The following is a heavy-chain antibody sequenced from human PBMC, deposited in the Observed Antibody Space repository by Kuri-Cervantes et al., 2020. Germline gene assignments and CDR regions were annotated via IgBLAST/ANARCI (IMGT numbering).Heavy chain of an antibody. Sequence: SQTLSLTCAVSGGSISSGGYSWSWIRQPPGKGLEWIGYIYHSGSTYYNPSLKSRVTISVDRSKNQFSLKLSSVTAADTAVYYCARGTHRSSSTNCQPPYNWFDPWGLGTLVTVSS. V-gene: IGHV4-30-2*01. CDR2: IYHSGST. CDR3: ARGTHRSSSTNCQPPYNWFDP. D-gene: IGHD2-2*01. CDR1: GGSISSGGYS. J-gene: IGHJ5*02.